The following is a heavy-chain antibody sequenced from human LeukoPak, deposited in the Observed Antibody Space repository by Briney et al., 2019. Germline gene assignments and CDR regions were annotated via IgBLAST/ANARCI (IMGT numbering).Heavy chain of an antibody. Sequence: ASVRVSFKASGYIFTKDVVHWGRQAPGERGEWRGWIKAGNGDTKYSQNFQARLTITRDTSASTVYMELSSLTSEDTALYYCARDDCGDTCYPGGYWGQGTLVTVSS. V-gene: IGHV1-3*01. CDR3: ARDDCGDTCYPGGY. CDR1: GYIFTKDV. J-gene: IGHJ4*02. CDR2: IKAGNGDT. D-gene: IGHD2-21*01.